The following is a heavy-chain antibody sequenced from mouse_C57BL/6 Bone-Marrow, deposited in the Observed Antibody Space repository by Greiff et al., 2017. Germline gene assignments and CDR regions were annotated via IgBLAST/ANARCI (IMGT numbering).Heavy chain of an antibody. CDR2: ISSGGSYT. CDR1: GFTFSSYG. CDR3: ARQDY. Sequence: EVKLQESGGDLVKPGGSLKLSCAASGFTFSSYGMSWVRQTPDTRLEWVATISSGGSYTYYPDSVKGRFTISRDTAKNTLYLKMSSLKSEDTAMYYCARQDYWGQGTTLTGSS. J-gene: IGHJ2*01. V-gene: IGHV5-6*01.